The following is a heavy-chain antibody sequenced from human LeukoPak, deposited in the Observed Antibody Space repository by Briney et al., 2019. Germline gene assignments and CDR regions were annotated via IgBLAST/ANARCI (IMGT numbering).Heavy chain of an antibody. CDR1: GGSVSRYY. CDR2: IYYSGSS. J-gene: IGHJ4*02. Sequence: SETLSLTCTVSGGSVSRYYWSWIRQPPGKGLEWIAYIYYSGSSNYNPSLKSRATISLDPSKNQFSLKLSSVTAADTAVYYCARHAGADYSSWNYFDYWGQGTLVTVSS. V-gene: IGHV4-59*08. CDR3: ARHAGADYSSWNYFDY. D-gene: IGHD6-13*01.